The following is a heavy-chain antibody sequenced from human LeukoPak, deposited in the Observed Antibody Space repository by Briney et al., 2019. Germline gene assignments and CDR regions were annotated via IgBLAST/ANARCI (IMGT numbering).Heavy chain of an antibody. Sequence: GESLQISCQGSGYSFTSYWIGWVRQMPGKGLEWMGIIYPGDSATRYSPSFQGQVTISADKSISTAYLQWSSLKASDTAMYYCARHRGGITGTTAPDIWGQGTMVTVSS. V-gene: IGHV5-51*01. CDR3: ARHRGGITGTTAPDI. CDR1: GYSFTSYW. D-gene: IGHD1-7*01. CDR2: IYPGDSAT. J-gene: IGHJ3*02.